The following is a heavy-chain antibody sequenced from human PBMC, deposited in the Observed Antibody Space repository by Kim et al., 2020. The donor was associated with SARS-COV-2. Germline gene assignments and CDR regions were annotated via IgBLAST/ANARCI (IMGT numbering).Heavy chain of an antibody. V-gene: IGHV4-30-4*01. CDR3: ARESPGGCSSTSCYDYYYYMDV. CDR1: GGSISSGDYY. Sequence: SETLSLTCTVSGGSISSGDYYWSWIRQPPGKGLEWIGYIYYSGSTYYNPSLKSRVTISVDTSKNQFSLKLSSVTAADTAVYYCARESPGGCSSTSCYDYYYYMDVWGKGTTVTVSS. J-gene: IGHJ6*03. D-gene: IGHD2-2*01. CDR2: IYYSGST.